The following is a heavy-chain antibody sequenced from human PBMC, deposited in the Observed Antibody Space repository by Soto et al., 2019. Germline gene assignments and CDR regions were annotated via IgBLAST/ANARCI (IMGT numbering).Heavy chain of an antibody. CDR3: ARHEYYYDSSGYRPLYYFDY. D-gene: IGHD3-22*01. Sequence: SETLSLNCTVSGGSISSSSYYWEWIRQPPGKGLEWIGNIYYSGSTYYNPSLKSRVTISVDTSKNQFSLKLSSMTAAYTAVYYCARHEYYYDSSGYRPLYYFDYWGQGTQVTVSS. CDR1: GGSISSSSYY. CDR2: IYYSGST. V-gene: IGHV4-39*01. J-gene: IGHJ4*02.